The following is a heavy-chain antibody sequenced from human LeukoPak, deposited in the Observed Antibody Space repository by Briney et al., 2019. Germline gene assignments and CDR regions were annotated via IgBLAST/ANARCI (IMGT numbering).Heavy chain of an antibody. D-gene: IGHD2-2*01. Sequence: SVKVSCKASGGTLSSYAISWVRQATGQGLEWMGGFIPIFGTANYAQKFQGRVTITADESTSTAYMELSSLRSEDTAVYYCARGVGYCSSTSCPRGVWFDPWGQGTLVTVSS. J-gene: IGHJ5*02. CDR3: ARGVGYCSSTSCPRGVWFDP. CDR1: GGTLSSYA. V-gene: IGHV1-69*13. CDR2: FIPIFGTA.